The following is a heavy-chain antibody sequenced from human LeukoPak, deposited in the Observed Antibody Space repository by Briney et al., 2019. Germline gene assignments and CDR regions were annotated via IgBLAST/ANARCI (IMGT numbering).Heavy chain of an antibody. V-gene: IGHV4-59*08. J-gene: IGHJ4*02. CDR1: GGSISSNY. D-gene: IGHD6-6*01. Sequence: SEILSLTCTVSGGSISSNYWSWIRQPPGRGLEWIGYIYYSGSTNYNPSLKSRVTMFVDMSKNQFSLRLSSVTAADTAVYYCARHRAYSSSSPFDYWGQGTLVTVSS. CDR3: ARHRAYSSSSPFDY. CDR2: IYYSGST.